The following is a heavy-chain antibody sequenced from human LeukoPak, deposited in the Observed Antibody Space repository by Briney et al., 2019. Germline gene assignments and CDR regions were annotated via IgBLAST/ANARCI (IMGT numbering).Heavy chain of an antibody. CDR1: GYTFTGYY. CDR2: INPNSGGT. J-gene: IGHJ3*02. CDR3: ATSANDYSNSWDAFDI. Sequence: ASVKVSCKASGYTFTGYYMHWVRQAPGQGLEWMGWINPNSGGTNYAQKFQGRVTMTEDTSTDTAYMELSSLRSEDTAVYYCATSANDYSNSWDAFDIWGQGTMVTVPS. V-gene: IGHV1-2*02. D-gene: IGHD4-11*01.